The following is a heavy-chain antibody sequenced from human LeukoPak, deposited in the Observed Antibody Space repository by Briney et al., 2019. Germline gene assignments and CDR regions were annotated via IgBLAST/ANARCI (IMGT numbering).Heavy chain of an antibody. CDR2: INSDGSST. CDR1: GFTFSSYW. D-gene: IGHD3-22*01. Sequence: GGSLRLSCAASGFTFSSYWMHWVRQAPGKGLVWVSRINSDGSSTSYADSVKGRFTISRDNAKNTLYLQMNSLRAEDTAVYYCARDSYYYDSSGYSVWDYWGQGTLVTVSS. J-gene: IGHJ4*02. CDR3: ARDSYYYDSSGYSVWDY. V-gene: IGHV3-74*01.